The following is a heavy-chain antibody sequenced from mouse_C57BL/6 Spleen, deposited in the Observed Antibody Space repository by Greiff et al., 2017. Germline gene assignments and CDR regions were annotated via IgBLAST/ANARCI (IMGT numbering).Heavy chain of an antibody. CDR2: INPNNGGT. CDR3: ARGYYGSSYGYYAMDY. J-gene: IGHJ4*01. D-gene: IGHD1-1*01. V-gene: IGHV1-22*01. Sequence: VQLQQSGPELVKPGASVKMSCKASGYTFTDYNMHWVKQSHGKSLEWIGYINPNNGGTSYNQKFKGKATLTVNKSSSTAYMELRSLTSEDSAVYYCARGYYGSSYGYYAMDYWGQGTSVTVSS. CDR1: GYTFTDYN.